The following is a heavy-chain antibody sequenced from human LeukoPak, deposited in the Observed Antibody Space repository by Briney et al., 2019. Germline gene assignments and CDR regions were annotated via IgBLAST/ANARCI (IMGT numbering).Heavy chain of an antibody. CDR1: GGSISSGGYY. J-gene: IGHJ4*02. CDR3: AGYSSLFSFDY. D-gene: IGHD6-13*01. V-gene: IGHV4-30-2*01. Sequence: SETLSLTCTVSGGSISSGGYYWSWIRQPPGKGLEWIGYIYHSGSTYYNPSLKSRVTISVDRSKNQFSLKLSSVTAADTAVYYCAGYSSLFSFDYWGQGTLVTVSS. CDR2: IYHSGST.